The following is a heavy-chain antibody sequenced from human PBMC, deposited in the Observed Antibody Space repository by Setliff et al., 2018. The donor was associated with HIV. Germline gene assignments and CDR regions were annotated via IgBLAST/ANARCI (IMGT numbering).Heavy chain of an antibody. Sequence: PSETLSLTCTVSGGSISSYYWSWIRQPAGKGLEWIGRIYYVGWSKYNPSLEDRVTMSVDTSNNQFSLKMTSVTAADTAVYYCARSIYGSGTYPLDIWGPGILVTVSS. V-gene: IGHV4-4*07. CDR2: IYYVGWS. D-gene: IGHD3-10*01. CDR1: GGSISSYY. J-gene: IGHJ4*02. CDR3: ARSIYGSGTYPLDI.